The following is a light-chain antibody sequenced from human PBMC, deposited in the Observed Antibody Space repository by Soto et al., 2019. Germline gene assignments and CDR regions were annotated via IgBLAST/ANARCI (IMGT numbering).Light chain of an antibody. V-gene: IGKV3-15*01. CDR2: GAS. CDR3: QQYKNRPPWT. Sequence: EIVMTQSPATLSVSPGETATLSCRASQSVSSNLAWYQQKPGQAPRLLIYGASTRATGIPARFSGSGSGTEFTLTISSLQSEDFAVYHCQQYKNRPPWTFGQGTKVEIK. CDR1: QSVSSN. J-gene: IGKJ1*01.